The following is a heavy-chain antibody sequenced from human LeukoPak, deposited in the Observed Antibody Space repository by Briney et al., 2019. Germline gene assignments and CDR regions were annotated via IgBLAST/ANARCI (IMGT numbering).Heavy chain of an antibody. J-gene: IGHJ3*01. V-gene: IGHV3-72*01. CDR1: GFTVSSNH. Sequence: PGGSLRLSCAASGFTVSSNHMNWVRQAPGKGLEWVGRTRDRARSYRTQYAPSVEDRFSISRDESKNSVFLQMNSLQPEDTAVYYCARDGAEGDDSAFDVWGQGTMVTVSS. CDR3: ARDGAEGDDSAFDV. CDR2: TRDRARSYRT. D-gene: IGHD2-21*01.